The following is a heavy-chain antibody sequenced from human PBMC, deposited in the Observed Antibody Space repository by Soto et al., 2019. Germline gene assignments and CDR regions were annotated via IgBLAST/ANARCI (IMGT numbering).Heavy chain of an antibody. D-gene: IGHD2-15*01. J-gene: IGHJ4*02. Sequence: PSQTLSLTCAISGDSVSSNIAAWNWVRQSPSRGLEWLGRTKYRSKWYTDYATSVKSRISINPDTSKNQVSLQLNSVTPEDTAVYYCARGGSGTWTYYFDFWGQGILVTVSS. CDR1: GDSVSSNIAA. CDR2: TKYRSKWYT. V-gene: IGHV6-1*01. CDR3: ARGGSGTWTYYFDF.